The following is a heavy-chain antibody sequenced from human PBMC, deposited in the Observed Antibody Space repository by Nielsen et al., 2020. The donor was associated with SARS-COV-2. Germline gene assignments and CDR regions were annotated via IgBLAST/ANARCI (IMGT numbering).Heavy chain of an antibody. CDR2: IYYSGST. V-gene: IGHV4-59*01. J-gene: IGHJ5*02. Sequence: WIRQPPGKGLEWIGYIYYSGSTNYNPSLKSRVTISVDTSKNQFSLKLSSVTAADTAVYYCARDEGQFGSSGWYYNWFGPWGQGTLVTVSS. CDR3: ARDEGQFGSSGWYYNWFGP. D-gene: IGHD6-19*01.